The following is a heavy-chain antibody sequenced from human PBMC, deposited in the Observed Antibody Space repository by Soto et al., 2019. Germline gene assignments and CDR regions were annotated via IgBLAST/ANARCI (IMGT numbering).Heavy chain of an antibody. CDR3: AKDFTHMDIVVVVAATRLMAFDI. CDR2: ISGSGGST. J-gene: IGHJ3*02. CDR1: GFTFSSYA. D-gene: IGHD2-15*01. V-gene: IGHV3-23*01. Sequence: GGSLRLSCAASGFTFSSYAMSWVRQAPGKGLEWVSAISGSGGSTYYADSVKGRFTISRDNSKNTLYLQMNSLRAEDTAVYYCAKDFTHMDIVVVVAATRLMAFDIWGQGTMVTVSS.